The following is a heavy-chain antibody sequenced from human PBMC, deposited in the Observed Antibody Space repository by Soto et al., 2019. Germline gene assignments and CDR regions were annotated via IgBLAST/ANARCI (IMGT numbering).Heavy chain of an antibody. Sequence: GGSLRLSCAASGFTFKTAWMNWVRQSPGKGLEWVGRIKSENDGGIIDYAAPVKGRFIISRDDSKNTVYLEMNSLNTEDTAVYYCAADSPPWGAYPFDYWGQGILVTVPS. CDR3: AADSPPWGAYPFDY. V-gene: IGHV3-15*07. J-gene: IGHJ4*02. CDR1: GFTFKTAW. CDR2: IKSENDGGII. D-gene: IGHD3-16*01.